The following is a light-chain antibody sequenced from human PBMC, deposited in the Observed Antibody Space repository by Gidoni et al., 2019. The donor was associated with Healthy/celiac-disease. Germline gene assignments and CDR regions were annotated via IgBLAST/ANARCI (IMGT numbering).Light chain of an antibody. CDR3: QQNNSTPLT. V-gene: IGKV1-39*01. J-gene: IGKJ5*01. CDR1: QSISSN. Sequence: RCPSTLSASVGERATITCRASQSISSNLNWYQQKPGKAPRLLIYGASSRPTGIPSRFSGSGSGTEFTLTISSLQPEDFAAYYCQQNNSTPLTFGQGTRLEIK. CDR2: GAS.